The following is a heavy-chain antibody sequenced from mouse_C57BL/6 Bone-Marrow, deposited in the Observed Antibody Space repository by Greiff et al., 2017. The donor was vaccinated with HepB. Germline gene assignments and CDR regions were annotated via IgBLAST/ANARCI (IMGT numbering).Heavy chain of an antibody. CDR1: GYTFTNYW. J-gene: IGHJ3*01. V-gene: IGHV1-63*01. D-gene: IGHD1-1*01. CDR2: IYPGGGYT. Sequence: VKLQESGAELVRPGTSVKMSCKASGYTFTNYWIGWAKQRPGHGLEWIGDIYPGGGYTNYNEKFKGKATLTADKSSSTAYMQFRSLTSEDSAISYCARSLFYYYGSSPFAYWGQGTLVTVSA. CDR3: ARSLFYYYGSSPFAY.